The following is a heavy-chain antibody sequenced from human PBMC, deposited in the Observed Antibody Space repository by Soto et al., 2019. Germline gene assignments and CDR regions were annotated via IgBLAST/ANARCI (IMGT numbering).Heavy chain of an antibody. CDR2: ISSSSSYT. Sequence: GSLRLSCAASGFTFSDYYMSWIRQAPGKGLERVSYISSSSSYTNYADSVKGRFTISRDNAKNSLYLQMNSLRAEDTAVYYCERYQLELVLDYWGQGTLVTVSS. CDR3: ERYQLELVLDY. J-gene: IGHJ4*02. CDR1: GFTFSDYY. V-gene: IGHV3-11*06. D-gene: IGHD1-7*01.